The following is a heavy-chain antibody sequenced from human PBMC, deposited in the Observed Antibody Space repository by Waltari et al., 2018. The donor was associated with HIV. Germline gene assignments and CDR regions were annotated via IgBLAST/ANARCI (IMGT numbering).Heavy chain of an antibody. V-gene: IGHV2-5*02. CDR3: VHTTGLYCTTTYCRTFYSGKDV. Sequence: QITLKESGPTLVKPTQTLTLTCPFSGFSLSTSGVGVGWIRPPPGKAPEWLALIYWDDDNRYSPSLKSRLTITKDTSKNQVVLTMTNMDPVDTATYYCVHTTGLYCTTTYCRTFYSGKDVWGQGTTVTVSS. J-gene: IGHJ6*02. D-gene: IGHD2-8*01. CDR1: GFSLSTSGVG. CDR2: IYWDDDN.